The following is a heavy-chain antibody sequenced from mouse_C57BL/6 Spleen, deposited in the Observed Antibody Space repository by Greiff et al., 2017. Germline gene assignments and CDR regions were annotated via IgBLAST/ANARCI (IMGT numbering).Heavy chain of an antibody. CDR1: GFTFSDYG. V-gene: IGHV5-17*01. J-gene: IGHJ2*01. Sequence: DVMLVESGGGLVKPGGSLKLSCAASGFTFSDYGMHWVRQAPEKGLEWVAYISSGSSTIYYADTVKGRFTISRDNAKNTLFLQMTSLRSEDTAMYYCARPHYYGSSYGFDYWGQGTTLTVSS. D-gene: IGHD1-1*01. CDR2: ISSGSSTI. CDR3: ARPHYYGSSYGFDY.